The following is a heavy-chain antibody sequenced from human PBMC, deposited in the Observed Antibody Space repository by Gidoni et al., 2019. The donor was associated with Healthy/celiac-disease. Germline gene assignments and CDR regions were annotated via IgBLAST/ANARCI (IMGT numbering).Heavy chain of an antibody. D-gene: IGHD3-16*01. CDR1: GFTFRRYG. J-gene: IGHJ6*02. CDR2: KWYDGSNK. Sequence: QVQLVESGGGVVQPGRSLRLSCAASGFTFRRYGMHWVRQAPGKGLELVAVKWYDGSNKYYADSVKGRFTISRDNSKNTLYLQMNSLRAEDTAVYYCARDLLGRTTRGDYYYYGMDVWGQGTTVTVSS. V-gene: IGHV3-33*01. CDR3: ARDLLGRTTRGDYYYYGMDV.